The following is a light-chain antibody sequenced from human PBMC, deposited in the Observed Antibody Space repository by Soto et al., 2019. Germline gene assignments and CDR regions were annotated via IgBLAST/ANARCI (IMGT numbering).Light chain of an antibody. CDR1: HTVSSS. V-gene: IGKV3-15*01. CDR2: GAS. Sequence: EIVMTQSPASLSVSPGERATLSCRASHTVSSSLAWYQQKPGQAPRLLIYGASTGATGIPARFSGSGSGTEFTLTISSLQSEDFAVYYCQQYNNWPPTFGQGTKVDIK. CDR3: QQYNNWPPT. J-gene: IGKJ1*01.